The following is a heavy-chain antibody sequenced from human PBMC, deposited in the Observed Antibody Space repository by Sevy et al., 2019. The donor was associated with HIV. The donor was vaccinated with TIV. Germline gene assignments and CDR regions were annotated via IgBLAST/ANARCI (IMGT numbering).Heavy chain of an antibody. CDR3: APLSIKSPRASMDRGFDY. Sequence: SGPTLVKPTQTLTLTCTFSGFSLTTGGVGVGWIRQPPGKALEWLALIYWNDYKYYSPSLESRLPISKDPSKNQVVLTMTNMDPVDNDTYFCAPLSIKSPRASMDRGFDYWGQRPLVTVSS. D-gene: IGHD2-2*03. CDR2: IYWNDYK. J-gene: IGHJ4*02. V-gene: IGHV2-5*01. CDR1: GFSLTTGGVG.